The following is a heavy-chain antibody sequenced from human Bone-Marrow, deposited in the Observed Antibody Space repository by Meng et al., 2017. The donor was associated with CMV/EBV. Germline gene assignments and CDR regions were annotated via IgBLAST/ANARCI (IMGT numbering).Heavy chain of an antibody. CDR3: ARDTGPLPGDC. CDR1: GGSISSGSNY. Sequence: SETLSLTCTVSGGSISSGSNYWGWIRQPPGKGLEWMGSIYYSGNAYYNPSLKSRVTISVDTSRNHFSLKVTSVTAADTAVYYCARDTGPLPGDCWGQGTLVTVSS. D-gene: IGHD1-14*01. CDR2: IYYSGNA. V-gene: IGHV4-39*02. J-gene: IGHJ4*02.